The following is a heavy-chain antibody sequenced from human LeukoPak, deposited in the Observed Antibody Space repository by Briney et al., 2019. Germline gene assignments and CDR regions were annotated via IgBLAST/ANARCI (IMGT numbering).Heavy chain of an antibody. CDR3: ARAQQGCSKASCYLEP. D-gene: IGHD2-2*01. V-gene: IGHV4-4*02. CDR1: GASSVSTNW. CDR2: MHHSGST. Sequence: LSGPLSLPCSISGASSVSTNWWNWVRQSPGKRLEWIGEMHHSGSTNYNPSLNSRVSISLDKSKNQVSLRLSSVAAADTALYYCARAQQGCSKASCYLEPWGQGTLVTVSS. J-gene: IGHJ5*02.